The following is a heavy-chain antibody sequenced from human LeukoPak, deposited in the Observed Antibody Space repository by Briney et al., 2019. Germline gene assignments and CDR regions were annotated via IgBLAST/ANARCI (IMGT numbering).Heavy chain of an antibody. V-gene: IGHV4-4*07. CDR2: TYTSGST. Sequence: SETLSLTCTVSSGSISSYYWSWIRQPAGKGLEWIGRTYTSGSTNYNPSLKSRVTMSVDTSKNQFSLKLSSVTAADTAVYYCARESLSYCSGGSCYSGRNYYYGMDVWGQGTTVTVSS. D-gene: IGHD2-15*01. J-gene: IGHJ6*02. CDR3: ARESLSYCSGGSCYSGRNYYYGMDV. CDR1: SGSISSYY.